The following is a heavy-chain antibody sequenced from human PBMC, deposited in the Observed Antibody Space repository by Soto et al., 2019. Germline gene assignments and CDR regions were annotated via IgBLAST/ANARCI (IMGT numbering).Heavy chain of an antibody. V-gene: IGHV1-18*01. J-gene: IGHJ4*02. CDR2: ISAYNGNT. CDR1: GYTFTSFG. D-gene: IGHD6-19*01. Sequence: ASVKVSCKASGYTFTSFGISWVRQAPGQGLEWMGWISAYNGNTNYPQKLQGRVTMTTDTSTSTAFMELRSLRSDDTAVYHCARDHSIAVAGTFDYWGQGTLVTVSS. CDR3: ARDHSIAVAGTFDY.